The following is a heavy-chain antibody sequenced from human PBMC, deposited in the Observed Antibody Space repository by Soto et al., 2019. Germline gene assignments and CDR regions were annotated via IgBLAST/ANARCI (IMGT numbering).Heavy chain of an antibody. V-gene: IGHV1-69*02. J-gene: IGHJ4*02. CDR2: IIPILGIA. CDR1: GGTFSSYT. CDR3: ARADAGYCSGGSCYSLADY. Sequence: QVQLVQSGAEVKKPGSSVKVSCKASGGTFSSYTISWVRQAPGQGLEWMGRIIPILGIANYAQKFQGRVTITADKSTSTADMELSSLRSEDTAVYYCARADAGYCSGGSCYSLADYWGQGTLVTVSS. D-gene: IGHD2-15*01.